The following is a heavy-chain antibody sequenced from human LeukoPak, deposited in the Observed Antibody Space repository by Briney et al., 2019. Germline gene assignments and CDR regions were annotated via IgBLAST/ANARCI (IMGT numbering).Heavy chain of an antibody. CDR2: ISYDGSNK. V-gene: IGHV3-30*18. CDR3: AKSAYDILTGYLDY. D-gene: IGHD3-9*01. J-gene: IGHJ4*02. CDR1: GFIFSSYW. Sequence: GGSLRLSCAASGFIFSSYWMSWVRQAPGKGLEWVAVISYDGSNKYYADSVKGRFTISRDNSKNTLYLQMNSLRAEDTAVYYCAKSAYDILTGYLDYWGQGTLVTVSS.